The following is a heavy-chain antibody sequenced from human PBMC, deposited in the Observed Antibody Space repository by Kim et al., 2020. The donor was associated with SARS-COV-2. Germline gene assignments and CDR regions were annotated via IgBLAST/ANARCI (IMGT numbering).Heavy chain of an antibody. J-gene: IGHJ4*02. CDR2: IIPIFGTA. CDR3: ARDMGYHEWGAYCGGDCYSLGRY. Sequence: SVKVSCKASGGTFSSYAISWVRQAPGQGLEWMGGIIPIFGTANYAQKFQGRVTITADESTSTAYMELSSLRSEDTAVYYCARDMGYHEWGAYCGGDCYSLGRYWGQGTLVTVSS. CDR1: GGTFSSYA. D-gene: IGHD2-21*02. V-gene: IGHV1-69*13.